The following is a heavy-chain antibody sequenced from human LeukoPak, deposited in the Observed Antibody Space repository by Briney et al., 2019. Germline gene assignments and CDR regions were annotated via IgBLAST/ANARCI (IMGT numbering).Heavy chain of an antibody. CDR2: LYHSDGA. V-gene: IGHV4-34*10. CDR3: ARQHDSYYYYYIDV. Sequence: SETLSLTCGVYGGSFSGYWVWIRQPPGRGLEWIGSLYHSDGAYYNTSLRSRVSMSVDTSKNQFSLTLSFVTAADTAVYYCARQHDSYYYYYIDVWGSGTTVTVSS. J-gene: IGHJ6*03. CDR1: GGSFSGY.